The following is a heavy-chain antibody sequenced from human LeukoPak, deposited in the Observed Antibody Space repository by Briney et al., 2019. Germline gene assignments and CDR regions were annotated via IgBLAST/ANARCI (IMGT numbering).Heavy chain of an antibody. V-gene: IGHV3-23*01. CDR3: AKDSNFDY. J-gene: IGHJ4*02. CDR1: GFSFSSYA. CDR2: ISGSGGST. Sequence: GGSLRLSCVPSGFSFSSYAMSWVRPAPGRGVWWVSAISGSGGSTYYAESVKGRFTISRDNTKNTLYLQKRRLRAQNTALYYSAKDSNFDYWGQGTLVTVSS.